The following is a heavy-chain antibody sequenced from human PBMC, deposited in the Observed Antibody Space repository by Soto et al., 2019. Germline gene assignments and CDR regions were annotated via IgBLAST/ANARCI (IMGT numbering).Heavy chain of an antibody. CDR3: ARSRDGYSFYFYYGMDG. V-gene: IGHV3-30*03. J-gene: IGHJ6*02. CDR1: GFTFTNYD. CDR2: ILHDGSAE. D-gene: IGHD4-4*01. Sequence: GSLRLSCAASGFTFTNYDMHWVRQAPGKGLEWMALILHDGSAEYYADSVKGQFTISRDNSKNTLYLQMNSLRAEDTAVYYCARSRDGYSFYFYYGMDGWGQGTTVTVSS.